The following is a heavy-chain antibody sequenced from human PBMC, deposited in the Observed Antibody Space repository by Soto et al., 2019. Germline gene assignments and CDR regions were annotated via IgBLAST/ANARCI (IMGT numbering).Heavy chain of an antibody. V-gene: IGHV3-23*01. Sequence: PGGSLRLSCAASGFTFSSYAMSWVRQAPGKGLEWVSAISGSGGSTYYADSVKGRFTISRDNSKNTLYLQMNSLRAEDTAVYYCAKVGELLSFPYYFDYWGQGTLVTVSS. CDR2: ISGSGGST. J-gene: IGHJ4*02. CDR3: AKVGELLSFPYYFDY. CDR1: GFTFSSYA. D-gene: IGHD2-2*01.